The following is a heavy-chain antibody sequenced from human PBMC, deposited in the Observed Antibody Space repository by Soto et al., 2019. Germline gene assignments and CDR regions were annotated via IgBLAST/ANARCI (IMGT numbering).Heavy chain of an antibody. J-gene: IGHJ3*02. V-gene: IGHV3-74*01. CDR3: ARVSGSGSYWSVHAFDI. CDR1: GFTFSSYW. Sequence: GGSLRLSCAASGFTFSSYWMHWVRQAPGKGLVWVSRINSDGSSTSYADSVKGRFTISRDNAKNTLYLQMNSLRAEDTAVYYCARVSGSGSYWSVHAFDIWGQGTMVTVSS. D-gene: IGHD3-10*01. CDR2: INSDGSST.